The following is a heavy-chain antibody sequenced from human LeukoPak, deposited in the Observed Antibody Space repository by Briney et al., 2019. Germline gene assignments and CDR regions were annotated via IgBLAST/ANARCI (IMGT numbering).Heavy chain of an antibody. CDR1: RYPFSTFG. D-gene: IGHD5-12*01. J-gene: IGHJ6*03. CDR2: ISPYNGNT. CDR3: ARGSGGGYGSNDCMDV. V-gene: IGHV1-18*01. Sequence: ASVNVSCKASRYPFSTFGINWVRQAPGQGLEWLGWISPYNGNTNYAQKLQDRVTMTTDTSTSTAYMELRSLRSDDTAVYYCARGSGGGYGSNDCMDVWGKGTTVTVSS.